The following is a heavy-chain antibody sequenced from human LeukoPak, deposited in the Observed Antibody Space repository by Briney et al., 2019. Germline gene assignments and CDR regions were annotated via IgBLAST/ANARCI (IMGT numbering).Heavy chain of an antibody. CDR3: ARAVATTTFYYYYMDV. V-gene: IGHV1-8*03. Sequence: PWASVKVSCKASGYTFTSYDINWVRQATGQGLEWMGWMNPNSGNTGYAQKFQGRVTITRNTSISTAYMELSSLRSEDTAVYYCARAVATTTFYYYYMDVWGKGTTVTVSS. J-gene: IGHJ6*03. CDR1: GYTFTSYD. D-gene: IGHD5-12*01. CDR2: MNPNSGNT.